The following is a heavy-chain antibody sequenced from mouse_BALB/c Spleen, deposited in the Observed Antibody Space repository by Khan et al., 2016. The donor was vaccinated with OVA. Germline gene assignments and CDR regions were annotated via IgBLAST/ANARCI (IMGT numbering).Heavy chain of an antibody. CDR2: INPSNGYT. D-gene: IGHD1-1*01. CDR3: VSDGAYRRKDGWFAY. CDR1: GYTFTTYS. Sequence: QVQLQQSGAELAKPGASVRMSCKASGYTFTTYSMHWIKKRPGQGLEWIGYINPSNGYTKYNQKFKDKATLTADKSSTTAYPQLSSLTSEDSAVYSGVSDGAYRRKDGWFAYWGQGTLVTVSA. V-gene: IGHV1-4*01. J-gene: IGHJ3*01.